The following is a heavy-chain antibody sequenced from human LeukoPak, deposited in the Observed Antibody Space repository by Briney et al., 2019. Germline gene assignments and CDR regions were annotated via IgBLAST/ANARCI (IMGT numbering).Heavy chain of an antibody. Sequence: SETLSLTCSVSDGSINSYYWSWIRQPPGKGLEWIGYIYYSGSTNYNPSLKSRVTISVDTSKNQFSLKLSSVTAADTAVYYCARGSGYPRHFDYWGQGTLVTVSS. J-gene: IGHJ4*02. D-gene: IGHD3-22*01. CDR2: IYYSGST. V-gene: IGHV4-59*01. CDR3: ARGSGYPRHFDY. CDR1: DGSINSYY.